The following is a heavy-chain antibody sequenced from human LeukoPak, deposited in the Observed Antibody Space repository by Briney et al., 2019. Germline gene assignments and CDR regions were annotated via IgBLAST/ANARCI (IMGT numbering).Heavy chain of an antibody. Sequence: SETLSLTCAVYGVSFSDYYWSWIRQPPGKGLEWIGEINHSGSTNCNPSLKSRVTILVDTSKNQFSLKLSSVTAADTAVYYCARGLTSMPPGGYWGQGTLVTVSS. D-gene: IGHD2/OR15-2a*01. CDR1: GVSFSDYY. CDR3: ARGLTSMPPGGY. J-gene: IGHJ4*02. CDR2: INHSGST. V-gene: IGHV4-34*01.